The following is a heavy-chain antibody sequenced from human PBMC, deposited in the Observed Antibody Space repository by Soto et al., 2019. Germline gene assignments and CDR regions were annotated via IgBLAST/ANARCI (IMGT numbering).Heavy chain of an antibody. CDR3: ARGSGYYYWDDY. J-gene: IGHJ4*02. V-gene: IGHV1-3*01. D-gene: IGHD3-22*01. Sequence: ASVKVSCKASGYTFTSYAMHWVRQAPGQRLEWMGWINAGNGNTKYSQKFQGRITITRDTSASTAYMELSSLRSEDTAVYYCARGSGYYYWDDYWGQGTLVTVSS. CDR2: INAGNGNT. CDR1: GYTFTSYA.